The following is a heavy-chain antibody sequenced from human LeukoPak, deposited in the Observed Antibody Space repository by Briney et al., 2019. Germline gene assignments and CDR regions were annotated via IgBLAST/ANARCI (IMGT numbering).Heavy chain of an antibody. Sequence: GGSLRLSCAASGFTFSSYWMHWVRQAPGKGLVWVSRINSDGSSTSYADSVKGRFTISRDNAKSTLYVQMNSLRAEDTAVYYCARGTARNPELLDYWGQGTLVTVSS. V-gene: IGHV3-74*01. CDR1: GFTFSSYW. D-gene: IGHD1-26*01. CDR2: INSDGSST. J-gene: IGHJ4*02. CDR3: ARGTARNPELLDY.